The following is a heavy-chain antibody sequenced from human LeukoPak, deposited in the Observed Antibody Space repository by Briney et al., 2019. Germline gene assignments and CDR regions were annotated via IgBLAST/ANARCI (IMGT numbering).Heavy chain of an antibody. D-gene: IGHD4/OR15-4a*01. V-gene: IGHV4-39*07. CDR3: ARMNSDSGAFDY. CDR1: GGSISSSSYY. Sequence: PSETLSLTCTVSGGSISSSSYYWGWIRQPPGKGLEWIGSIYYSGSTYYNPSLKSRVTISVDTSKNQFSLKLSSVTAADTAVYYCARMNSDSGAFDYWGQGTLVAVSS. CDR2: IYYSGST. J-gene: IGHJ4*02.